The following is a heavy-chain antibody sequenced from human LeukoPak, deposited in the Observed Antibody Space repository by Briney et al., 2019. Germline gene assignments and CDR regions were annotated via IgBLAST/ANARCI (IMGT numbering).Heavy chain of an antibody. V-gene: IGHV4-59*01. D-gene: IGHD3-10*01. Sequence: SETLSLTCTVSGGSISSYYWSWIRHPPGKGLEWIGYIYYSGSTNYNPSLKSRVTISVDTSKNQFSLKLSSVTAADTAVYYCAREYGSGSYFDYWGQGTLVTVSS. CDR1: GGSISSYY. J-gene: IGHJ4*02. CDR3: AREYGSGSYFDY. CDR2: IYYSGST.